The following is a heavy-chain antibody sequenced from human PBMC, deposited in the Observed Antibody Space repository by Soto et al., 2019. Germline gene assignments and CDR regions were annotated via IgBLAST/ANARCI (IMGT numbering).Heavy chain of an antibody. CDR1: GFTFSNYY. J-gene: IGHJ6*02. D-gene: IGHD6-25*01. Sequence: EVQLLESGGGLVQPGGSRRLSCAASGFTFSNYYMTWVRQAPGMGLEWVSSISGSGCSTYYADSVKGRFTISRDNSKDTVYKEKNSLDPEDTALYDCETSAYCLSADSREDDVDMDVWGQGTTVTVSS. CDR3: ETSAYCLSADSREDDVDMDV. V-gene: IGHV3-23*01. CDR2: ISGSGCST.